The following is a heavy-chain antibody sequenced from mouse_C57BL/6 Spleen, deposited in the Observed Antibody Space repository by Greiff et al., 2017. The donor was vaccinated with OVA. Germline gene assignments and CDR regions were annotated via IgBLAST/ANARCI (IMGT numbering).Heavy chain of an antibody. D-gene: IGHD2-5*01. CDR2: INPSNGGT. Sequence: QVHVKQPGTELVKPGASVKLSCKASGYTFTSYWMHWVKQRPGQGLEWIGNINPSNGGTNYNEKFKSKATLTVDKSSSTAYMQLSSLTSEDSAVYYCARSGFYYSNKEFAYWGQGTLVTVSA. CDR3: ARSGFYYSNKEFAY. V-gene: IGHV1-53*01. CDR1: GYTFTSYW. J-gene: IGHJ3*01.